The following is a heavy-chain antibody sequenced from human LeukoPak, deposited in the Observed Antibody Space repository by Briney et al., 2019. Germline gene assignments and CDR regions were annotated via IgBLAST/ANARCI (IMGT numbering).Heavy chain of an antibody. V-gene: IGHV3-11*01. CDR3: ARDHPAEYTNSWYGAFDI. J-gene: IGHJ3*02. Sequence: GGSLRLSCAAPGFTFSDYYMSWFRQAPGKGLEWISKISSNGGSPDYADSVKGRFSISRDNANNSLYLQLHSPRAEDTAVYYCARDHPAEYTNSWYGAFDIWGQGTMVGVSS. D-gene: IGHD4-23*01. CDR1: GFTFSDYY. CDR2: ISSNGGSP.